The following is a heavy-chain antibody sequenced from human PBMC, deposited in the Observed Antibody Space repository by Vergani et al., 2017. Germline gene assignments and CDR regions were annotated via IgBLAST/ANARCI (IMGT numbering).Heavy chain of an antibody. CDR3: ARSVGVHYDFWSGADAFDI. Sequence: VQLVESGGGLVQPGGSLRLSCAASGFTFSSYAISWVRQAPGQGLEWMGGIIPIFGTANYAQKFQGRVTITADESTSTAYMELSSLRSEDTAVYYCARSVGVHYDFWSGADAFDIWGQGTMVTVSS. CDR1: GFTFSSYA. D-gene: IGHD3-3*01. J-gene: IGHJ3*02. CDR2: IIPIFGTA. V-gene: IGHV1-69*01.